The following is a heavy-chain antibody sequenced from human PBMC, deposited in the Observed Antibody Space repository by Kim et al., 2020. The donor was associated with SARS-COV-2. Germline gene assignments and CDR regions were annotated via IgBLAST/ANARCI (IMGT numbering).Heavy chain of an antibody. CDR2: IDWDDDK. Sequence: SGPTLVKPTQTLTLTCTFSGFSLSTSGMCVSWIRQPPGKALEWLARIDWDDDKYYSTSLKTRLTISKDTSKNQVVLTMTNMDPVDTATYYCARISPLRYSGSSGWLDYWGQGTLVTVSS. J-gene: IGHJ4*02. CDR1: GFSLSTSGMC. D-gene: IGHD1-26*01. V-gene: IGHV2-70*11. CDR3: ARISPLRYSGSSGWLDY.